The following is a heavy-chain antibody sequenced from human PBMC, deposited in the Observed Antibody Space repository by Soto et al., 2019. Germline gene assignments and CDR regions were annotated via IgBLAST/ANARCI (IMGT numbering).Heavy chain of an antibody. CDR1: GFTFSSYG. CDR2: IWYDGSNK. Sequence: QVQLVESGGGVVQPGRSLRLSCAASGFTFSSYGMHWVRQAPGKGLEWVVVIWYDGSNKYYADSVKGRFTISRDNSKNTLYLQMNSRRAEDTAVYYCATDRNPYCGGDCYSTPMDVWGQGTTVTVSS. V-gene: IGHV3-33*01. J-gene: IGHJ6*02. D-gene: IGHD2-21*02. CDR3: ATDRNPYCGGDCYSTPMDV.